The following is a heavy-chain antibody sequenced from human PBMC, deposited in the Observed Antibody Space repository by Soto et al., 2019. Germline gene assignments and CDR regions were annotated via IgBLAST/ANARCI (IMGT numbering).Heavy chain of an antibody. CDR1: GGSISSSNW. CDR3: ARGRTYYYDSSGYYWDY. V-gene: IGHV4-4*02. D-gene: IGHD3-22*01. CDR2: IYHSGST. J-gene: IGHJ4*02. Sequence: QVQLQESGPGLVKPSGTLSLTCAVSGGSISSSNWWSWVRQPPGKGLEWIGEIYHSGSTNYNPSLKRRVTISVDKSKSQFSLKLSSVTAADTAVYYCARGRTYYYDSSGYYWDYWGQGTLVTVSS.